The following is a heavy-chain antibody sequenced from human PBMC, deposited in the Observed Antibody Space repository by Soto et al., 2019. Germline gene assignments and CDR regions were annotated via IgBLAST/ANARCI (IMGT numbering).Heavy chain of an antibody. J-gene: IGHJ6*03. CDR2: ISGSGGST. Sequence: GGSLRLSCAASGFTFSSYAMSWVRQAPGKGLEWVSAISGSGGSTYYADSVKGRFTISRDNSKNTLYLQMNSLRAEDTAVYYCATAGGTQLRLTFYYYYMDVWGKGTTVTVSS. V-gene: IGHV3-23*01. D-gene: IGHD3-16*01. CDR1: GFTFSSYA. CDR3: ATAGGTQLRLTFYYYYMDV.